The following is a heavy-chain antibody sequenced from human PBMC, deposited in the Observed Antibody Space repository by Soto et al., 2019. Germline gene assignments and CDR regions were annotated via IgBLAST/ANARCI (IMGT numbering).Heavy chain of an antibody. Sequence: SQTLSLTCTVSGGSITSGDYYWTWLRQPPGKGLEWIGSIYNSVSTCYHPSLKSRVTISVDTSKNQFSLKLSSVAAADTAVYYWARGDSSCYLESSGQGTMVPVSS. CDR2: IYNSVST. CDR1: GGSITSGDYY. D-gene: IGHD2-15*01. V-gene: IGHV4-30-4*01. J-gene: IGHJ4*02. CDR3: ARGDSSCYLES.